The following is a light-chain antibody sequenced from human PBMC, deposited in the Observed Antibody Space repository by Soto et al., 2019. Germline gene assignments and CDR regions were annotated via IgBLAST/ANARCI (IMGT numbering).Light chain of an antibody. CDR3: QQYNTYSV. Sequence: DIQMTQSPSTLSASVGDRVTITCRASQSIGSWLAWYQQKPGKAPKLLIFDASSLESGVPSRFSGSGSGTAFTLTISSLQPDDFETYYCQQYNTYSVFGQGTKVAIK. V-gene: IGKV1-5*01. CDR2: DAS. J-gene: IGKJ1*01. CDR1: QSIGSW.